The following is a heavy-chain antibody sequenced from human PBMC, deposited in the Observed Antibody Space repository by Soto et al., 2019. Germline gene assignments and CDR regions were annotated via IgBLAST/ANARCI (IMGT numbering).Heavy chain of an antibody. V-gene: IGHV4-59*08. CDR1: GGSINSYY. D-gene: IGHD4-17*01. CDR2: IHYIGST. Sequence: SETLSLTCTVSGGSINSYYWSWVRQPPGKGLEWIGYIHYIGSTNYSPSLKSRVTMSVDTSKNQFSLKLSSVTAADTAVYYCARRSDYGDFDYWGQGTLVTVSS. CDR3: ARRSDYGDFDY. J-gene: IGHJ4*02.